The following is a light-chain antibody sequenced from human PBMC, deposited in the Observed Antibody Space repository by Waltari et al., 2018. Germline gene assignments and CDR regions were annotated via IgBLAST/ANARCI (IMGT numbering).Light chain of an antibody. Sequence: QSALTQPASVSGSPGQSITISCTGTSGDLGTYNYVPWYQQPPGKVPKLIIYDFNNRPSGVSSRFSGSKSANTASLTITGLQAEDEADYYCYFYRDTQQAVFGGGTKLTVL. CDR1: SGDLGTYNY. J-gene: IGLJ2*01. CDR3: YFYRDTQQAV. CDR2: DFN. V-gene: IGLV2-14*03.